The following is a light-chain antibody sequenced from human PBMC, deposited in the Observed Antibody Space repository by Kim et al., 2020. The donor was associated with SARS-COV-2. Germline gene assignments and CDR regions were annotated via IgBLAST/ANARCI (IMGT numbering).Light chain of an antibody. CDR3: QVWDTISDGV. Sequence: SSELTQPPSVSVAPGKTARITCGGNNIGSKSVHWYQQKPGRAPVLVIYYDSDRPSGIPERFSGSNSGNTATLTISRVEAGDEADYYCQVWDTISDGVFGT. J-gene: IGLJ1*01. CDR1: NIGSKS. V-gene: IGLV3-21*04. CDR2: YDS.